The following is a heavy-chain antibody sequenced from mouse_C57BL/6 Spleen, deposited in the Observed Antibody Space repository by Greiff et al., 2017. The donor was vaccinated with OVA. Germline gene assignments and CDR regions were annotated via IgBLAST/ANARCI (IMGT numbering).Heavy chain of an antibody. D-gene: IGHD2-4*01. CDR3: ARRFYYDYDGGFAY. CDR2: ILPGSGST. Sequence: VKLMESGAELMKPGASVKLSCKATGYTFTGYWIEWVKQRPGHGLEWIGEILPGSGSTNYNEKFKGKATFTADTSSNTAYMQLSSLTTEDSAIYYCARRFYYDYDGGFAYWGQGTLVTVSA. CDR1: GYTFTGYW. V-gene: IGHV1-9*01. J-gene: IGHJ3*01.